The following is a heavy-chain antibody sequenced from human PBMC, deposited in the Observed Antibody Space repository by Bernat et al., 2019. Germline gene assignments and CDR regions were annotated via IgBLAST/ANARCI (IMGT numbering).Heavy chain of an antibody. CDR2: INGDGSTT. J-gene: IGHJ4*02. CDR1: GFTFSNYW. V-gene: IGHV3-74*01. CDR3: AQNYYKSGKY. D-gene: IGHD3-10*01. Sequence: EVQLVESGGGLVQPGGSLRLSCEASGFTFSNYWMHWVRQAPGKGLVWVSRINGDGSTTNYADSVKGRFTISRDNAKNTLYLQMNSLRAEDTAVYYCAQNYYKSGKYWGQGTLVTVSS.